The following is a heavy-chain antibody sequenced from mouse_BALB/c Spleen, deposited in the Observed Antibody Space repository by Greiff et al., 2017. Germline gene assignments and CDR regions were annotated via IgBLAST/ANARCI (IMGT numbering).Heavy chain of an antibody. V-gene: IGHV3-2*02. CDR2: ISYSGST. CDR3: ARSYYLDY. CDR1: GYSITSDYA. D-gene: IGHD2-10*01. Sequence: EVQLQQSGPGLVKPSQSLSLTCTVTGYSITSDYAWNWIRQFPGNKLEWMGYISYSGSTSYNPSLKSRISITRDTSKNQFFLQLNSVTTEDTATYYCARSYYLDYWGQGTTLTVSS. J-gene: IGHJ2*01.